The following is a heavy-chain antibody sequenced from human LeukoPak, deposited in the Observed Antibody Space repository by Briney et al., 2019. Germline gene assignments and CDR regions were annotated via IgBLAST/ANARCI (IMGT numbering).Heavy chain of an antibody. V-gene: IGHV3-23*01. CDR3: XXXXRITISGVATSFDY. J-gene: IGHJ4*02. Sequence: PGGSLRLSCAASGFTFSSYTMSWVRQAPGKGLEWVSSISGSGGSTYHADSVKGPFTISRDNSKNTLYLQMNSLRAEDTAVYYXXXXXRITISGVATSFDYWGQGTLVTVSS. D-gene: IGHD3-3*01. CDR1: GFTFSSYT. CDR2: ISGSGGST.